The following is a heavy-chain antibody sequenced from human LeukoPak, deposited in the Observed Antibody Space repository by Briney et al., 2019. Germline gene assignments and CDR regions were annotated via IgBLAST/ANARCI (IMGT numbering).Heavy chain of an antibody. D-gene: IGHD1-14*01. J-gene: IGHJ3*02. CDR2: IYSGGST. CDR1: GISVSSNY. V-gene: IGHV3-53*01. Sequence: GGSLRLSCAASGISVSSNYMNWVRQAPGKGLEWVSVIYSGGSTYYADSVKGRFTIFRDNSKNTLYLHMNSLRAEDTAVYYCARDMSPWETRNPDAFDIWGQGTMVTVSS. CDR3: ARDMSPWETRNPDAFDI.